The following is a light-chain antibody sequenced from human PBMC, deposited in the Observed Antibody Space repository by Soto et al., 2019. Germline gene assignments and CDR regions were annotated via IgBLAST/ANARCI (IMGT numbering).Light chain of an antibody. Sequence: QSVLTQPASVSGSPGQSITISCTGTSSDVGNYIFVSWYRQHPGKAPKLMIYDINNRPSGVSNRFSGSKSGNTASLTTSGLQAEDEADYYCVSYKTSASYVFGTGTKVTVL. CDR3: VSYKTSASYV. J-gene: IGLJ1*01. V-gene: IGLV2-14*01. CDR2: DIN. CDR1: SSDVGNYIF.